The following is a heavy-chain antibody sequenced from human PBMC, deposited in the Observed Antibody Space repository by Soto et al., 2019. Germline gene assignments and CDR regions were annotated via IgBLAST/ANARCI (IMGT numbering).Heavy chain of an antibody. D-gene: IGHD3-16*02. V-gene: IGHV4-34*01. J-gene: IGHJ4*02. Sequence: SETLSLTCAVYGGSFSGYYWSWIRQPPGKGLEWIGEINHSGSTNYNPSLKSRVTISVDTSKNQFSLKLSSVTAADTAVYYCAREGIWGSYRYTVDYWGQGTLVTVSS. CDR2: INHSGST. CDR3: AREGIWGSYRYTVDY. CDR1: GGSFSGYY.